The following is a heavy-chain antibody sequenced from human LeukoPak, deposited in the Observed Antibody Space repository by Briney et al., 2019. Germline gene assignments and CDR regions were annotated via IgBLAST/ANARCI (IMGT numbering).Heavy chain of an antibody. J-gene: IGHJ6*03. CDR1: GGSISSYY. CDR2: IYTSGST. D-gene: IGHD1-26*01. CDR3: ARAPSGSYWFNYYYYYMDV. Sequence: SETLSLTCTVSGGSISSYYWSWIRQPAGKGLEWIGRIYTSGSTNYNPSLKSRVTMSVDTSKNQLSLKLSSVTAADTAVYCCARAPSGSYWFNYYYYYMDVWGKGTTVTVSS. V-gene: IGHV4-4*07.